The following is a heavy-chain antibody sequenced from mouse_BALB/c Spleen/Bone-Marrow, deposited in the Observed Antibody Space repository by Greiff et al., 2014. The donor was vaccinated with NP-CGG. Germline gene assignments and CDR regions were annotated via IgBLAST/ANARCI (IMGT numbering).Heavy chain of an antibody. CDR3: ARSYYGRAMDY. D-gene: IGHD1-2*01. Sequence: DLVKPGASVKLSCKASGYTFTSYWINWIKQRPGQGLEWMGRIAPGSGSTYYDEMFKGKATLTVDTSSSTAYIQLSSPSSEDSAVYFCARSYYGRAMDYWGQGTSVTVSS. J-gene: IGHJ4*01. V-gene: IGHV1S41*01. CDR2: IAPGSGST. CDR1: GYTFTSYW.